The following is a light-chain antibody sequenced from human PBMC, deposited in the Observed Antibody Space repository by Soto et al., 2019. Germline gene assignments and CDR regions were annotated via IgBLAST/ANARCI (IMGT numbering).Light chain of an antibody. V-gene: IGKV1-16*02. CDR2: DAS. J-gene: IGKJ4*01. CDR3: QQYHKYPVT. Sequence: DIQMTQSPSSLSASVGDRVTITCRASQAISNHLAWFQQKPGTPPKSLIYDASSLQSGVPSKFSGSGSGTEFTLTISSLQPEDFATYYCQQYHKYPVTCGGGTKVEIK. CDR1: QAISNH.